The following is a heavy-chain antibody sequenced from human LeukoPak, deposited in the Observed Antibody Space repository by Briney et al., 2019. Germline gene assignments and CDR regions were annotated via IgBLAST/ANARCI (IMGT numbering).Heavy chain of an antibody. CDR1: GGTFSSYA. D-gene: IGHD2-15*01. V-gene: IGHV1-69*04. Sequence: GASVKVSCKASGGTFSSYAISWVRQAPGQGLEWMGRIIPILGIANYAQKFQGRVTITADKSTSTAYMELSSLRSEDTAVYYCARYCSGGSCPPGGIDYWGQGTLVTVSS. J-gene: IGHJ4*02. CDR3: ARYCSGGSCPPGGIDY. CDR2: IIPILGIA.